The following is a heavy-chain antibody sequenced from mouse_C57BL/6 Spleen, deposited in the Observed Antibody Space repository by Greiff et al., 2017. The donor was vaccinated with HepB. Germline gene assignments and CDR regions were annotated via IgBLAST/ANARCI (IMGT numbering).Heavy chain of an antibody. D-gene: IGHD6-1*01. Sequence: QVVESGGGLVQPGGSLSLSCAASGFTFTDYYMSWVRQPPGKALEWLGFIRNKANGYTTEYSASVKGRFTISRDNSQSILYLQMNALRAEDSAPYYCARSPALYAMDYWGQGTSVTVSS. CDR3: ARSPALYAMDY. J-gene: IGHJ4*01. CDR1: GFTFTDYY. CDR2: IRNKANGYTT. V-gene: IGHV7-3*01.